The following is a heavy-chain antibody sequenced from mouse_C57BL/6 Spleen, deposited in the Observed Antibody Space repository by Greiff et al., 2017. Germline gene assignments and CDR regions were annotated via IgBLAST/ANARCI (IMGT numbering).Heavy chain of an antibody. V-gene: IGHV1-74*01. Sequence: QVHVKQSGAELVKPGASVKVSCKASGYTFTSYWMHWVKQRPGQGLEWIGRIHPSDSDTNYNQKFKGKATLTVDKSSSTAYMQLSSLTSEDSAVYYCAIPEAQATDYFDYWGQGTTLTVSS. CDR3: AIPEAQATDYFDY. D-gene: IGHD3-2*02. J-gene: IGHJ2*01. CDR1: GYTFTSYW. CDR2: IHPSDSDT.